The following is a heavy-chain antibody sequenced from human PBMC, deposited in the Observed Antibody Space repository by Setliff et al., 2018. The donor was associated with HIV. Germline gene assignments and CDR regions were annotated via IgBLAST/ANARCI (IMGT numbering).Heavy chain of an antibody. CDR1: GGSFSGYY. CDR2: INHSGST. D-gene: IGHD3-3*01. V-gene: IGHV4-34*01. Sequence: PSETLSLTCAVYGGSFSGYYWSWIRQSPGKGLEWIGEINHSGSTKYNPSLRSRVTISVDTSKNQFSLKLSSVTAADTAVYYCARGTAYSNFWSGYSQDYYYYMDVWGKGTTVTVAS. CDR3: ARGTAYSNFWSGYSQDYYYYMDV. J-gene: IGHJ6*03.